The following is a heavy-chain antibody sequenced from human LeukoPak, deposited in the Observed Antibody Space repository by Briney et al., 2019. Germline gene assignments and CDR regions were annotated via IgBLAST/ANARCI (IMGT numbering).Heavy chain of an antibody. Sequence: ASVKVSCKASGYSFSGHYIHWVRQAPGQGLEWMGQINPNSAASHYAQKFQDRVTMTSDTSINMAYMELRSLRSDDTAVYYCARDLYYYGSGSYPQFDYWGQGTLVTVSS. CDR3: ARDLYYYGSGSYPQFDY. CDR2: INPNSAAS. V-gene: IGHV1-2*06. CDR1: GYSFSGHY. J-gene: IGHJ4*02. D-gene: IGHD3-10*01.